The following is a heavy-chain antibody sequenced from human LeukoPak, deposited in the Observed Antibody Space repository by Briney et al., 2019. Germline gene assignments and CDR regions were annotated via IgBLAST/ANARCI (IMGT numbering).Heavy chain of an antibody. CDR1: GYTFTSYG. V-gene: IGHV1-18*01. CDR2: ISAYNGNT. CDR3: ARGPVLRYLDWLNYYYYMDV. D-gene: IGHD3-9*01. Sequence: ASVKVSCKASGYTFTSYGISWVRQAPGQGLEWMGWISAYNGNTNYAQNLQGRVTMTTDTSTSTAYMELRSLRSDDTAVYYCARGPVLRYLDWLNYYYYMDVWGKGTTVTISS. J-gene: IGHJ6*03.